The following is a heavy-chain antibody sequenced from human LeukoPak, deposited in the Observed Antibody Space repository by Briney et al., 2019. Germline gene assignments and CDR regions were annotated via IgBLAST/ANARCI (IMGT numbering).Heavy chain of an antibody. D-gene: IGHD1-26*01. CDR3: ASGGSYSYYFDY. CDR2: ISYDGSNK. Sequence: PGGSLRLSCAASGFTFSSYAMHWVRQAPGKGLEWVAVISYDGSNKYYADSVKGRFTISRDNSKNTLYLQMNSLRAEDTAVYYCASGGSYSYYFDYWGQGTLVTVSS. J-gene: IGHJ4*02. CDR1: GFTFSSYA. V-gene: IGHV3-30-3*01.